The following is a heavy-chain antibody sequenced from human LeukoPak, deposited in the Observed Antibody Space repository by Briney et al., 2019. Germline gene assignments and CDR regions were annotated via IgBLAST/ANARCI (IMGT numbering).Heavy chain of an antibody. J-gene: IGHJ6*02. D-gene: IGHD2-15*01. CDR3: AKGPTYCSGGSCFGTYYYYGMDV. CDR1: GFTFDDYG. Sequence: GGSLRLSCAASGFTFDDYGMSWVRQAPGKGLEWVSGINWNGGSTGYADSVKGRFTISRDNSKNTLYLQMNSLRAEDTAVYYCAKGPTYCSGGSCFGTYYYYGMDVWGQGTTVTVSS. V-gene: IGHV3-20*04. CDR2: INWNGGST.